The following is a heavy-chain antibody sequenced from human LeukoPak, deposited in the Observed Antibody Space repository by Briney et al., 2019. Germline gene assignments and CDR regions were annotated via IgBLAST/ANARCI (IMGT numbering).Heavy chain of an antibody. D-gene: IGHD5-18*01. Sequence: ASVKVSCKASGYTLTSHYMHWVRQAPGQGLEWMGIINPSGGSTSYAQKFQGRVTMTRDTSTSTVYMDLSSLRSEDTAVYYCATDRGYSYGQTLTFDYWGQGTLATVSS. V-gene: IGHV1-46*01. J-gene: IGHJ4*02. CDR1: GYTLTSHY. CDR3: ATDRGYSYGQTLTFDY. CDR2: INPSGGST.